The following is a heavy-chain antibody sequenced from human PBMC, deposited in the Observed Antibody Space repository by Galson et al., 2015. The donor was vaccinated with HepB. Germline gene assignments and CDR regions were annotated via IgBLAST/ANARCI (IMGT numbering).Heavy chain of an antibody. V-gene: IGHV4-59*12. CDR2: IYYSGST. CDR1: GFTFSSYA. Sequence: LRLSCAASGFTFSSYAMSWIRQPPGKGLEWIGYIYYSGSTNYNPPLKSRVTTSVDTSKNQFSLKLSSVTAADTAVYYCARGLSLIAAAGPPPSYWFDPWGQGTLVTVSS. CDR3: ARGLSLIAAAGPPPSYWFDP. D-gene: IGHD6-13*01. J-gene: IGHJ5*02.